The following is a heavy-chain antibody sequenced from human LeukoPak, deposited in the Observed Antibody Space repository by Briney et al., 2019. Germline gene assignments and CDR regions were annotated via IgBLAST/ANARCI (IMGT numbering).Heavy chain of an antibody. CDR2: IKQDGSEK. V-gene: IGHV3-7*01. CDR1: GFTFSSYW. J-gene: IGHJ4*02. D-gene: IGHD2-8*01. Sequence: GGSLRLSCAASGFTFSSYWMSWVRQAPGKGLEWVANIKQDGSEKYYVDSVKGRFTISRDNAKNSLYPQMNSLRAEDTAVYYCTSTMGPYFDYWGQGTLVTVSS. CDR3: TSTMGPYFDY.